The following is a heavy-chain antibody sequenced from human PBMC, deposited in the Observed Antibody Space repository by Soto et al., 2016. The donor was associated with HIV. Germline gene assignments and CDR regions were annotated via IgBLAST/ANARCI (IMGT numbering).Heavy chain of an antibody. CDR1: GYSFTSYG. J-gene: IGHJ6*02. Sequence: QVQLVQSGAEVKKPGASVKVSCKTSGYSFTSYGPSWVRQAPGQGLEWMGWISAYDGEPNYEQRLQGRVTMTADRSTRTAYMELRNLRSDDTAIYYCAREDGYGGYARMDVWGQGTTVTVSS. CDR3: AREDGYGGYARMDV. V-gene: IGHV1-18*01. CDR2: ISAYDGEP. D-gene: IGHD5-12*01.